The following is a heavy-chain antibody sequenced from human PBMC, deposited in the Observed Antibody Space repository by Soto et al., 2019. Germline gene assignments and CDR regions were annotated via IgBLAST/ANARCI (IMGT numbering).Heavy chain of an antibody. Sequence: PGGSLRLSCAASGFTFISYAMSWVRQAPGKGLEWVSAISGSGGSTYYADSVKGRFTISRDNSKNTLYLQMNSLRAEDTAVYYCAKRELTIKAGGFGMDVWGQGTTVTVSS. CDR3: AKRELTIKAGGFGMDV. CDR2: ISGSGGST. CDR1: GFTFISYA. V-gene: IGHV3-23*01. D-gene: IGHD3-10*01. J-gene: IGHJ6*02.